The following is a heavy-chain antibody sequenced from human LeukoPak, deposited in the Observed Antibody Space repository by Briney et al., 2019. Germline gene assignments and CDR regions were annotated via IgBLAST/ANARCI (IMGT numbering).Heavy chain of an antibody. V-gene: IGHV1-18*01. Sequence: ASVEVSCKASGYTFTSYGIIWVRQAPGQGLEWMGWISAYNGNTNYAQKFQGRVTMTTDTSTSTAYMELRSLRSDDTAVYYCARTCGSYPCSYYYGMDVWGQGTTVTVSS. J-gene: IGHJ6*02. CDR1: GYTFTSYG. CDR3: ARTCGSYPCSYYYGMDV. CDR2: ISAYNGNT. D-gene: IGHD1-26*01.